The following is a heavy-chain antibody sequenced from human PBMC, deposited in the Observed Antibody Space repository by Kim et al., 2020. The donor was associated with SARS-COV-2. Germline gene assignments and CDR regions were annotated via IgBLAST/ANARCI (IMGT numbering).Heavy chain of an antibody. CDR2: IVPSSSTI. CDR1: GFTFSSYS. Sequence: GGSLRLSCAASGFTFSSYSMNWVRQAPGKGLEWVSYIVPSSSTIYYADSVKGRFTISRDNAKNSLYLQMNSLRAEDTAVYYCARDRDWAFDYWGQGTLVTVSS. V-gene: IGHV3-48*04. CDR3: ARDRDWAFDY. J-gene: IGHJ4*02. D-gene: IGHD3-9*01.